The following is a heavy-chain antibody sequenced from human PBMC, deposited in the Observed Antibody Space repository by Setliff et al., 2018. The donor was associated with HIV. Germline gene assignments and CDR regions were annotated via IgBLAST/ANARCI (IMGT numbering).Heavy chain of an antibody. Sequence: ASVKVSCKASGYTFTGYYMHWVRQAPGQGLEWMGRINPNSGGTKYAQKFQGRVTMTRDTSISTAYMELSRLRSEDTAVYYCARMVRGVMSFDYWGQGTLVTVSS. CDR1: GYTFTGYY. D-gene: IGHD3-10*01. J-gene: IGHJ4*02. CDR3: ARMVRGVMSFDY. V-gene: IGHV1-2*06. CDR2: INPNSGGT.